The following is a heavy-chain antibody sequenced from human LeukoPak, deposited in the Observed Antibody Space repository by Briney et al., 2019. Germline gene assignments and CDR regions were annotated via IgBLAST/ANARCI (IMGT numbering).Heavy chain of an antibody. CDR2: TNPSGGST. CDR3: ASARALQVAVADY. CDR1: GYTFTSYY. Sequence: ASVKVSCKASGYTFTSYYMHWVRQAPGQGLEWMGITNPSGGSTSYAQKFQGRVTMTRDTSTSTVYMELSSLRSEDTAVYYCASARALQVAVADYWGQGTLVTVSS. V-gene: IGHV1-46*01. J-gene: IGHJ4*02. D-gene: IGHD6-19*01.